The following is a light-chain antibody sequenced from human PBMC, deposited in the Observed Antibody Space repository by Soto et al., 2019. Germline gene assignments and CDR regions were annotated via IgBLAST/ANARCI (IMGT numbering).Light chain of an antibody. J-gene: IGKJ4*01. V-gene: IGKV1-5*01. Sequence: DTQMTQSPSTLSASVEDRVTITCRASQSISSWLAWYQQKPGKAPKLLIYDASSLESGVPSRFSGSGSGTEFTLTISSLQPDDFATYYCQQYNSYSPLTFGGGTKVDI. CDR1: QSISSW. CDR3: QQYNSYSPLT. CDR2: DAS.